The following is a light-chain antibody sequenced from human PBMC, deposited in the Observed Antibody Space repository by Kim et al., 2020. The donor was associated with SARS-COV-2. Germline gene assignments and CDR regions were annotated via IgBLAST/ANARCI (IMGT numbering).Light chain of an antibody. Sequence: EIVMTQSPATLSVSPGERATLSCRASQTISSYLDWYQQKPGQAPRLLIYDASTRATGIPARFSGSGSGTEFTLTISSLQSEDFAIYYCQQYNDWPPGDTFGQGTKLEI. V-gene: IGKV3-15*01. CDR1: QTISSY. CDR3: QQYNDWPPGDT. J-gene: IGKJ2*01. CDR2: DAS.